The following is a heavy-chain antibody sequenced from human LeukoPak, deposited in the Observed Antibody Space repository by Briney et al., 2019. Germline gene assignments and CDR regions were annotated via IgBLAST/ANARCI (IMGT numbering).Heavy chain of an antibody. CDR2: ISAYNGNT. V-gene: IGHV1-18*01. D-gene: IGHD3-16*01. CDR1: GYTFTSYG. J-gene: IGHJ5*02. CDR3: ARDRGRGSNYWFDP. Sequence: ASVKVSCKASGYTFTSYGISWVRQAPGQGLEWMGWISAYNGNTNYAQKLQGRVTMTTDTSTSTAYMELRSLRSEDTAVYYCARDRGRGSNYWFDPWGQGTLVTVSS.